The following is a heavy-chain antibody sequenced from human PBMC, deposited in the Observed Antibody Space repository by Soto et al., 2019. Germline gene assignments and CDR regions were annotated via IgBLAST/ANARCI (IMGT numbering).Heavy chain of an antibody. CDR2: IGTAGDT. J-gene: IGHJ6*01. Sequence: GGSLRLSCAASGFTFSSYDMHWVRQATGKGLEWVSAIGTAGDTYYPGSVKGRFTISRENAKNSLYLQMNSLRAEDTAVYYCASSSGATNYGDCGLDVWGQGTTVTVYS. CDR1: GFTFSSYD. V-gene: IGHV3-13*01. CDR3: ASSSGATNYGDCGLDV. D-gene: IGHD4-17*01.